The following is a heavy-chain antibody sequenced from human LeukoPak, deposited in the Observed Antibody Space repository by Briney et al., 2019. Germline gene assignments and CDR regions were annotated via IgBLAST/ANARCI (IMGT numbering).Heavy chain of an antibody. V-gene: IGHV3-30*02. CDR2: IRYDGINK. Sequence: PGGSLRLSCAASGFIFSSYGMHWVRQAPGKGLEGVAFIRYDGINKYYADSVKGRFTISRDNSKNTLYLQMNSLRVEDTAVYYCATLPYYYDSSGSYYFDYWGQGTLVTVSS. D-gene: IGHD3-22*01. CDR1: GFIFSSYG. J-gene: IGHJ4*02. CDR3: ATLPYYYDSSGSYYFDY.